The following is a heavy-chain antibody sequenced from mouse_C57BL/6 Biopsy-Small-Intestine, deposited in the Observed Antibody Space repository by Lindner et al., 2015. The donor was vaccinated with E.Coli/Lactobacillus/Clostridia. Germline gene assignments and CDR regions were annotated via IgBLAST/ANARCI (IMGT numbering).Heavy chain of an antibody. J-gene: IGHJ4*01. Sequence: VQLQESGAELVKPGASVKISCKGSGYTFSNYWMNWVKQRPGKGLEWIGQIYPGDGDSNYNDKLKGKATLSADKSSSTAYMQLSSLTSEDSAVYFCARKGGAMDYWGQGTSVTVSS. V-gene: IGHV1-80*01. CDR2: IYPGDGDS. CDR3: ARKGGAMDY. CDR1: GYTFSNYW.